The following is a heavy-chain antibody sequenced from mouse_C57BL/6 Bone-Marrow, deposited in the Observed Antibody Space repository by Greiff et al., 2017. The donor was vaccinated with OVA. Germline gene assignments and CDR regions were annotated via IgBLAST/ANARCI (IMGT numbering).Heavy chain of an antibody. V-gene: IGHV1-19*01. J-gene: IGHJ4*01. Sequence: VQLQQSGPVLVKPGASVKMFCKASGYTFTDYYMNWVKQSHGKSLEWIGVINPYNGGTSYNQKFKGKATLTVDKSSSTAYMELNSLTSEDSAVYYCAVYGYDVDYWGQGTSVTVSS. CDR2: INPYNGGT. D-gene: IGHD2-2*01. CDR3: AVYGYDVDY. CDR1: GYTFTDYY.